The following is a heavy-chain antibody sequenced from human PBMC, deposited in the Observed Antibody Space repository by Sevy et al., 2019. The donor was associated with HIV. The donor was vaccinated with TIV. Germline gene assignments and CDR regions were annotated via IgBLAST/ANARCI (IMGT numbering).Heavy chain of an antibody. CDR1: GFTFSKYW. CDR2: VKQDAGQK. J-gene: IGHJ4*02. D-gene: IGHD1-7*01. Sequence: GGSLRLSCAASGFTFSKYWMGWVRPAPGKGLEWVANVKQDAGQKDYVDSGKGRFTISRDNAKNSLYLQMNSLRAEDTAVCFCARDDGNYYFHYWGQGTLVTVSS. CDR3: ARDDGNYYFHY. V-gene: IGHV3-7*01.